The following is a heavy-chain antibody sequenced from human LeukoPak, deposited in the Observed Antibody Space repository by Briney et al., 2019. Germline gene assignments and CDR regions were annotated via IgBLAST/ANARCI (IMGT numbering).Heavy chain of an antibody. V-gene: IGHV4-34*01. CDR3: ARGTSRYCSSTSCSYFDY. D-gene: IGHD2-2*01. CDR2: INHSGST. Sequence: SETLSLTSAVYGGSFSGYYWSWIRQPPGKGLEWIGEINHSGSTNYSPSLKSRVTISVDTSKNQFSLKLSSVTAADTAVYYCARGTSRYCSSTSCSYFDYWGQGTLVTVSS. CDR1: GGSFSGYY. J-gene: IGHJ4*02.